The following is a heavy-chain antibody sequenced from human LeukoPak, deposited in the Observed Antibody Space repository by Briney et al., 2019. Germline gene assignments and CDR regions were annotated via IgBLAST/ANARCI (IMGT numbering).Heavy chain of an antibody. Sequence: GGSLRLSCAVSGFIFSSYSMNWVRQAPGKGLEWVSSISSSSSYIYYADSVKGRFTISRDNAKNTLYLQMNSLRAEDTAVYYCAREPVPYCGGDCYIDYWGQGTLVTVSS. J-gene: IGHJ4*02. CDR1: GFIFSSYS. CDR2: ISSSSSYI. D-gene: IGHD2-21*02. V-gene: IGHV3-21*01. CDR3: AREPVPYCGGDCYIDY.